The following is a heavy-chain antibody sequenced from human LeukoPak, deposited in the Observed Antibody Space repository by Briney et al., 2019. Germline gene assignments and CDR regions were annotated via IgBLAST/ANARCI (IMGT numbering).Heavy chain of an antibody. J-gene: IGHJ4*02. CDR3: ATWAGAVIVDKNGGVY. V-gene: IGHV1-24*01. Sequence: ATVKVSCKASGGTFSKYTISWVRQTPGKGLEWMGGFDPEAGETIYAQKFQGRVTMTEDTSTDTAYMELSSLRSEDTAVFYCATWAGAVIVDKNGGVYWGQGTLVTVSS. CDR2: FDPEAGET. D-gene: IGHD3-22*01. CDR1: GGTFSKYT.